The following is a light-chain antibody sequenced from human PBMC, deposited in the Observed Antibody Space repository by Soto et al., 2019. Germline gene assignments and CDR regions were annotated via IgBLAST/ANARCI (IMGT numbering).Light chain of an antibody. CDR2: KAS. V-gene: IGKV1-5*03. J-gene: IGKJ1*01. Sequence: DTKMTQSPSTLSASVGDRVTITCRASQSVSDWLAWYQQKPGKAPKLLIYKASSLQSGVPSRFGGSGSGTEFTLTISSLQPDDFATYYCQQYNSYSTFGQGTKVEIK. CDR1: QSVSDW. CDR3: QQYNSYST.